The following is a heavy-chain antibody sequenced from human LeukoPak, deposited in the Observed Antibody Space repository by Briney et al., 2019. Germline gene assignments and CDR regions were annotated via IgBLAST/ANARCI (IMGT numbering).Heavy chain of an antibody. J-gene: IGHJ4*02. Sequence: NPSETLSLTFAVYGGSFSGYYWSWIRQPPGKGLGWSGEINHSGSTNYNPSLKSRVTISVDTSKNQFSLKLSSVTAADTAVYYCARGRLQWPARSYYFDYWGQGTLVTVSS. D-gene: IGHD6-19*01. CDR2: INHSGST. V-gene: IGHV4-34*01. CDR1: GGSFSGYY. CDR3: ARGRLQWPARSYYFDY.